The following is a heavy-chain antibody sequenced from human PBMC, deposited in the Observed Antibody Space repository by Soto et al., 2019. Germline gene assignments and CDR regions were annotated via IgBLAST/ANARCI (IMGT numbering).Heavy chain of an antibody. CDR1: GGTFSSYA. Sequence: QVQRVQSGAEVKKPGSSVKVSCKASGGTFSSYAISWVRQAPRQGLEWMGGIIPIFDTADYAQKFQGRVTITADESTNTAYMELSSLRSEDTAVYYCAGHSSGVPGYYYGMDVWGQGTTVTVSS. D-gene: IGHD3-22*01. V-gene: IGHV1-69*12. CDR2: IIPIFDTA. J-gene: IGHJ6*02. CDR3: AGHSSGVPGYYYGMDV.